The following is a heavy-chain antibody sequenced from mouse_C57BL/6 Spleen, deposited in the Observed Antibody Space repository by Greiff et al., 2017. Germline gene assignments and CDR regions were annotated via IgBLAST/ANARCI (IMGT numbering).Heavy chain of an antibody. CDR3: AREIDYYGSSYVSFAY. CDR2: IYPRVGST. J-gene: IGHJ3*01. V-gene: IGHV1-78*01. CDR1: GYTFTDHT. Sequence: QVQLQQSDAELVKPGASVKISCKVSGYTFTDHTIHWMKQRPEQGLEWIGYIYPRVGSTKYNEKFKGKATLTADKSSSTAYMQVNSLTAEDSAVYFCAREIDYYGSSYVSFAYLGQGTLVTVSA. D-gene: IGHD1-1*01.